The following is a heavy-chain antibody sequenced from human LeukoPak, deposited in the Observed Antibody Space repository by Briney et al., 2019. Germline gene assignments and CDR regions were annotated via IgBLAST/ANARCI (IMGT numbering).Heavy chain of an antibody. J-gene: IGHJ3*02. CDR1: GYTFTSYY. CDR3: ARVSVGATYPRAFDI. V-gene: IGHV1-46*01. Sequence: ASVKVSCKAPGYTFTSYYMHWVRQAPGQGLEWMGIINPSGGSPSYAQEIQGRVTMTRDTSTSTVYMELSSLRSEDTAVYYCARVSVGATYPRAFDIWGQGTMVTVSS. D-gene: IGHD1-26*01. CDR2: INPSGGSP.